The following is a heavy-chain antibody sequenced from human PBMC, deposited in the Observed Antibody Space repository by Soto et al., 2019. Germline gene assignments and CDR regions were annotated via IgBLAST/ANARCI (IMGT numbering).Heavy chain of an antibody. D-gene: IGHD6-19*01. CDR1: GGSISSGGYS. Sequence: LSLTCAVSGGSISSGGYSWSWIRQPPGKGLEWIGYIYHSGSTYYNPSLKSRVTISVDRSKNQFSLKLSSVTAADTAVYYCARAYSSGWLDYWGQGTLVTVSS. CDR3: ARAYSSGWLDY. V-gene: IGHV4-30-2*01. J-gene: IGHJ4*02. CDR2: IYHSGST.